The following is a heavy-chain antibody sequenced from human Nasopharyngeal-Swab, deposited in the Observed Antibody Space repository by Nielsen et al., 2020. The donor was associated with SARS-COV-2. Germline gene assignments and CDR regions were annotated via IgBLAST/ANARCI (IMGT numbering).Heavy chain of an antibody. J-gene: IGHJ4*02. CDR3: ASTPLDSSGYYYAFHY. CDR1: GFTFSRYI. CDR2: ISYDGSNK. V-gene: IGHV3-30-3*01. D-gene: IGHD3-22*01. Sequence: GESLKISCAAPGFTFSRYIMHWVRQAPGKGLEWVAVISYDGSNKYYADSVKGRFTISRDVSKNTLYLQMNSLRAEDTAVFYCASTPLDSSGYYYAFHYWGRGTLVTVSS.